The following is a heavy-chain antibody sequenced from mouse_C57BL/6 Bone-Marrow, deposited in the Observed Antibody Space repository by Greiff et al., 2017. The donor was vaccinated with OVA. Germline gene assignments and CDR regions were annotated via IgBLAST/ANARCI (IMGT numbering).Heavy chain of an antibody. CDR3: ARVSIYYDYDGAY. CDR1: GYTFTDYY. Sequence: EVQLQQSGPVLVKPGASVKMSCKASGYTFTDYYMNWVKQSHGKSLEWIGVINPYNGGTSYNQKFKGKATLTVDKSSSTAYMELNSLTSEDSAVYYCARVSIYYDYDGAYWGQGTTLTVSS. J-gene: IGHJ2*01. D-gene: IGHD2-4*01. V-gene: IGHV1-19*01. CDR2: INPYNGGT.